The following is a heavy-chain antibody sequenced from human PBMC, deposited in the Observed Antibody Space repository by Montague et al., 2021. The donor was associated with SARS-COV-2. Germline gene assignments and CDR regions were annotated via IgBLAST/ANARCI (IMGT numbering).Heavy chain of an antibody. D-gene: IGHD4-23*01. CDR1: GGSISISNC. J-gene: IGHJ4*02. Sequence: SETLSLTCAVSGGSISISNCWSWVRQPPGKGLLWIGEISESGRTNYNPSLESRVTISVDKSKKHFSLNLSSVTAADTAVYYCARVGGYVNSPPLWGQGTLVTVSS. CDR3: ARVGGYVNSPPL. V-gene: IGHV4-4*02. CDR2: ISESGRT.